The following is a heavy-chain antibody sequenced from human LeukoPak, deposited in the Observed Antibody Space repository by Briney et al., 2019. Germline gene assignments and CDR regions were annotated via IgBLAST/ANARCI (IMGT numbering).Heavy chain of an antibody. V-gene: IGHV3-23*01. CDR1: GFTFSSYA. D-gene: IGHD3-3*01. Sequence: GGSLRLSCAASGFTFSSYAMSWLRQAPGKGLEWVSAISGSGGSTYYADSVKGRFTISRDNSKNTLYLQMNSLRAEDTAVYYCAKGSTTPDYDFWSGPNDAFDIWGQGTMVTVSS. CDR3: AKGSTTPDYDFWSGPNDAFDI. J-gene: IGHJ3*02. CDR2: ISGSGGST.